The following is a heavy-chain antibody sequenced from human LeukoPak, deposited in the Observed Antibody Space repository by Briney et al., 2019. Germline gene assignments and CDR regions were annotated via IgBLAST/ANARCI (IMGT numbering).Heavy chain of an antibody. CDR3: ARDLFGEVAFDI. D-gene: IGHD3-3*01. Sequence: SETLSLTCTVSGGSISSHYWSWIRQPPGKGLEWIGYIYYSGSTNYNPSLKSRVTISVDTSKNQFSLKLSSVTAADTAVYYCARDLFGEVAFDIWGQGTMVTVSS. CDR2: IYYSGST. V-gene: IGHV4-59*11. CDR1: GGSISSHY. J-gene: IGHJ3*02.